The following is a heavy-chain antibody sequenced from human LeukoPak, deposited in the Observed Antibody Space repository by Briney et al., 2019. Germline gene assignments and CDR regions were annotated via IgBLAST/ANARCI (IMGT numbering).Heavy chain of an antibody. CDR2: IWYDGNNK. D-gene: IGHD4-17*01. Sequence: PGGSLRLSCAASGFIFSNYGMHWVRQAPGKGLEWVAIIWYDGNNKYYADSVKGRFTISRDNSKNTLYLQMNSLRAEDSAVYYCARDLGGYGDSDYYYGMDVWGQGTTVTVSS. J-gene: IGHJ6*02. V-gene: IGHV3-33*01. CDR3: ARDLGGYGDSDYYYGMDV. CDR1: GFIFSNYG.